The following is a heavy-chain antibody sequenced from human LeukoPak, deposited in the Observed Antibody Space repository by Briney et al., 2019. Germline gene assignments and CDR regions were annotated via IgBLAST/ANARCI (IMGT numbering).Heavy chain of an antibody. D-gene: IGHD5-18*01. J-gene: IGHJ6*02. V-gene: IGHV4-59*08. CDR3: ARGIRGYSYYYYYGMDV. Sequence: SEALSLTCTVSGGSISSYYWSWIRQPPGKGLEWIGYIYCSGSTNYNPSLKSRVTISVDTSKNQFSLKLSSVTAADAAVYYCARGIRGYSYYYYYGMDVWGQGTTVTVSS. CDR2: IYCSGST. CDR1: GGSISSYY.